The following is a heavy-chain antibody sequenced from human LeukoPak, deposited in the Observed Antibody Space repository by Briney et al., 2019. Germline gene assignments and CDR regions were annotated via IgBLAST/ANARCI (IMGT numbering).Heavy chain of an antibody. CDR2: IYYSGST. J-gene: IGHJ2*01. Sequence: PSETLSLTCTVSGGSISSSSYYWGWIRQPPGKGLEWIGSIYYSGSTYYNPSLKSRVTISVDTSKNQFSLKLSSVTAADTAVYYCARNFDAYCGGDCYSSNWYFDLWGRGTLVTVSS. D-gene: IGHD2-21*02. CDR1: GGSISSSSYY. CDR3: ARNFDAYCGGDCYSSNWYFDL. V-gene: IGHV4-39*01.